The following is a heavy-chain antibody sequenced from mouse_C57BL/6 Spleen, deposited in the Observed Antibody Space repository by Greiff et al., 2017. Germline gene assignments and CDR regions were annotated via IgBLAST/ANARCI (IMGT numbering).Heavy chain of an antibody. J-gene: IGHJ1*03. V-gene: IGHV1-82*01. Sequence: QVQLQQSGPELVKPGASVKISCKASGYAFSSSWMNWVKQRPGKGLEWIGRIYPGDGDTNYNGKFKGKATLTADKSSSTAYMQLSSLTSEDSAVYFCARGYGYGGYFDVWGTGTTVTVSS. D-gene: IGHD2-2*01. CDR1: GYAFSSSW. CDR2: IYPGDGDT. CDR3: ARGYGYGGYFDV.